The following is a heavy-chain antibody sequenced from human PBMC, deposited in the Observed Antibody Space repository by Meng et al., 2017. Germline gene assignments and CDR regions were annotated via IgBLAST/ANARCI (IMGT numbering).Heavy chain of an antibody. CDR2: INPKSGDT. Sequence: VPLVQSGAEVKKPGAHVKVSCKPSGSKFPDYYIPWVRRAPGQGLEWMGRINPKSGDTHYAQKFQARVTMTGDTSISTAYMELSGLRSDDTAMYYCARDEDISAAGKLFGDYWGQGTLVTVSS. D-gene: IGHD6-25*01. J-gene: IGHJ4*02. V-gene: IGHV1-2*06. CDR1: GSKFPDYY. CDR3: ARDEDISAAGKLFGDY.